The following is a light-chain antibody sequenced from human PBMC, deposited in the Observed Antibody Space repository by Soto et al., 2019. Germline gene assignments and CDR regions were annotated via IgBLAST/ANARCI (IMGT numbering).Light chain of an antibody. CDR1: QSVRSTX. CDR3: QHYGSSPRFT. V-gene: IGKV3-20*01. J-gene: IGKJ3*01. CDR2: GTS. Sequence: EILLTQSPGNLSLSPGERATLACRASQSVRSTXXAWYQQKPGQAPMLLIYGTSNSATGIPYRFSGRGSGTDFTLTISVLXPXXFAVYYCQHYGSSPRFTFGPGTRVDIK.